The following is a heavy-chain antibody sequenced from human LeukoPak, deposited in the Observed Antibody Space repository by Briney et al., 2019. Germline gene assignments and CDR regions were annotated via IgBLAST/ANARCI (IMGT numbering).Heavy chain of an antibody. CDR2: ITNSGNSK. CDR3: ARDTDYCDSSGYYYVPFDY. Sequence: GSLRLSCAASEFTFSSYSMNWVRQAPGKGLEWVSYITNSGNSKSYADSVKGRFTISRDNAKNSLYLQMNSLRAEDTAVYYCARDTDYCDSSGYYYVPFDYWGQGTLVIVSS. CDR1: EFTFSSYS. J-gene: IGHJ4*02. V-gene: IGHV3-48*04. D-gene: IGHD3-22*01.